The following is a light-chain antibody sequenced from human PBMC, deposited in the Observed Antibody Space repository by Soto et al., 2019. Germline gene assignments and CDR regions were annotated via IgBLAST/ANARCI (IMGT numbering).Light chain of an antibody. J-gene: IGLJ2*01. Sequence: QLVLTQSPSASASLGASVKLTCTLSSGHSSYAIAWHQQQPEKGPRYLMKLNSDGSHSKGDGIPDRFSGSSSGAERYLTISSLQSEDEADYYCQTWGPCVVFGGGTKVTVL. CDR1: SGHSSYA. CDR2: LNSDGSH. CDR3: QTWGPCVV. V-gene: IGLV4-69*01.